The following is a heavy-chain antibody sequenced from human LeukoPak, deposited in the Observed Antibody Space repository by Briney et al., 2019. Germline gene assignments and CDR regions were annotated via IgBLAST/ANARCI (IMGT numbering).Heavy chain of an antibody. CDR2: INPNSGGT. J-gene: IGHJ5*02. V-gene: IGHV1-2*02. D-gene: IGHD3-22*01. CDR3: ARSLTITTRYGSWFDP. CDR1: GYTFTGYY. Sequence: ASVKVSCKASGYTFTGYYMHWVRQAPGQGLEWMGWINPNSGGTNYAQKLQGRVTMTRDTSISTAYMELTRLRSDDTAVYYCARSLTITTRYGSWFDPWGQGTLVTVSS.